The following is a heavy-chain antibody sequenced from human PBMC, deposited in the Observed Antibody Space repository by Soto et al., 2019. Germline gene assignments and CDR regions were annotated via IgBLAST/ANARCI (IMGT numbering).Heavy chain of an antibody. V-gene: IGHV4-34*01. J-gene: IGHJ4*02. Sequence: SETLSLTCAVYGGSFSGYYWSWIRQPPGKGLEWIGEINHSGSTNYNPSLKSRVTISVDTSKNQFSLKLSSVTAADTAVYYCARAFRGYDFWTGIRGHYFDYWGQAPLVTVYS. D-gene: IGHD3-3*01. CDR1: GGSFSGYY. CDR3: ARAFRGYDFWTGIRGHYFDY. CDR2: INHSGST.